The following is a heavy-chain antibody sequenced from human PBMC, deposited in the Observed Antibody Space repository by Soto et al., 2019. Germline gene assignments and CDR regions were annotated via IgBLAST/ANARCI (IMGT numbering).Heavy chain of an antibody. J-gene: IGHJ6*02. D-gene: IGHD3-3*01. V-gene: IGHV4-31*03. Sequence: KPSETLSLTCTVSGGSISSGGYYWSWIRQHPGKGLEWIGYIYYSGSTYYNPSLKSRVTISVDTSKNQFSLKLSSVTAADTAVYYCAINDFWSGYYGMDVWGQGTTVTVSS. CDR2: IYYSGST. CDR3: AINDFWSGYYGMDV. CDR1: GGSISSGGYY.